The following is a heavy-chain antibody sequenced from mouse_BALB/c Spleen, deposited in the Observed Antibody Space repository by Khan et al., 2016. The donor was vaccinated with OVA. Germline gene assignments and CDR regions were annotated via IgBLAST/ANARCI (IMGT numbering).Heavy chain of an antibody. CDR2: IWSDGTT. CDR3: ARQPYYHYNIMDY. CDR1: GFSLTTYG. D-gene: IGHD2-10*01. Sequence: QVQLKESGPGLAAPSQSLSITCTISGFSLTTYGVHWVRQPPGKGLEWLVAIWSDGTTNYNSALKSRLTITKDNSQSQVFLKMNSLQTDDTAIYSCARQPYYHYNIMDYWGQGTSVTVSS. V-gene: IGHV2-6-1*01. J-gene: IGHJ4*01.